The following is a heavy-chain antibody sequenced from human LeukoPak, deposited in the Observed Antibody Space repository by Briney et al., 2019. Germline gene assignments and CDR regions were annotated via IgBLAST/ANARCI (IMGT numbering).Heavy chain of an antibody. J-gene: IGHJ5*02. D-gene: IGHD6-13*01. CDR3: AKDHPQNIAAAGTDFNWFDP. Sequence: PGGSLRLSCAASGFTFSSYAMSWVRQAPGKGLEWVSAICGSGGSTYYADSVKGRFTISRDNSKNTLYLQMNSLRAEDTAVYYCAKDHPQNIAAAGTDFNWFDPWGHGTLVTVSS. CDR1: GFTFSSYA. V-gene: IGHV3-23*01. CDR2: ICGSGGST.